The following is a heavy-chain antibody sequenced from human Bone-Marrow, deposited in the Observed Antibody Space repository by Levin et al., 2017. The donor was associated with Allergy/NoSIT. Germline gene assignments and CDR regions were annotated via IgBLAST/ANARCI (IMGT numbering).Heavy chain of an antibody. Sequence: GESLKISCAGSGFSFRSYWMSWVRQAPGKGLEWVANINQDGRERYYVDSVRGRFTISRDNAKNSLSLQMNSLRAEDTAVYYCATHGPFWGQGTLVTVSS. J-gene: IGHJ4*02. V-gene: IGHV3-7*01. CDR1: GFSFRSYW. CDR3: ATHGPF. CDR2: INQDGRER.